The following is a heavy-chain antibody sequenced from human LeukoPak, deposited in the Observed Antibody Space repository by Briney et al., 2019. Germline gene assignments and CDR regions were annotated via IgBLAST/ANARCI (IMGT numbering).Heavy chain of an antibody. D-gene: IGHD7-27*01. Sequence: KPSETLSLTCAVSGVSISSYYWSWIRQPPGKGLEWIGHIYASGSTNYRPSLKSRVTISVDTSKTQFSLKLSSVTAADTAVYYCARSQLGIDRYFDLWGRGTLVTVSS. CDR1: GVSISSYY. CDR2: IYASGST. CDR3: ARSQLGIDRYFDL. V-gene: IGHV4-4*09. J-gene: IGHJ2*01.